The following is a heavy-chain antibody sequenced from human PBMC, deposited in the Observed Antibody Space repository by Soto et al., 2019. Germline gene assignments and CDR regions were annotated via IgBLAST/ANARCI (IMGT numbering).Heavy chain of an antibody. CDR1: GFTFSNAW. J-gene: IGHJ4*02. Sequence: GGSLRLSCAASGFTFSNAWMSWVRQAPGKGLEWVGRIKSKTDGGTTDYAAPVKGRFTISRDDSKNTLYLQMNSLKTEDTAVDYCTTGPIRYSSSWSFDYWGQGTLVTVSS. D-gene: IGHD6-13*01. CDR3: TTGPIRYSSSWSFDY. V-gene: IGHV3-15*01. CDR2: IKSKTDGGTT.